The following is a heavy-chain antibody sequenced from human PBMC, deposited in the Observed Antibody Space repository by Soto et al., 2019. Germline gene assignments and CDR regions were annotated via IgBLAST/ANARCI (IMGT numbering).Heavy chain of an antibody. CDR2: IIPIFGTA. V-gene: IGHV1-69*13. Sequence: SVKVSCKASGGTFSSYAISWVRQATGQGLEWMGGIIPIFGTANYAQKFQGRVTITADESTSTAYMELSSLRSEDTAVYYCARDQTGYFEIGWFDPWGQGTLVTVSS. J-gene: IGHJ5*02. CDR1: GGTFSSYA. D-gene: IGHD3-9*01. CDR3: ARDQTGYFEIGWFDP.